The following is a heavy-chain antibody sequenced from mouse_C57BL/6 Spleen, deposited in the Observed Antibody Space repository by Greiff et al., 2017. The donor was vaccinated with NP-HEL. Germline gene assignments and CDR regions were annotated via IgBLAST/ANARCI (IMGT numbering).Heavy chain of an antibody. CDR3: ARLGGNYEGY. J-gene: IGHJ2*01. V-gene: IGHV1-69*01. Sequence: VQLQQSGAELVMPGASVKLSCKASGYTFTSYWMHWVKQRPGQGLEWIGEIDPSDSYTNYNQKFKGKSTLTVDKSSSTAYMQLSSLTSEDSAVYYCARLGGNYEGYWGQGTTLTVSS. CDR1: GYTFTSYW. CDR2: IDPSDSYT. D-gene: IGHD2-1*01.